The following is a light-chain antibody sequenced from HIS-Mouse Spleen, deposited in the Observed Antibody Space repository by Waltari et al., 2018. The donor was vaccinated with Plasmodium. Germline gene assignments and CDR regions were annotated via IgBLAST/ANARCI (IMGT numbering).Light chain of an antibody. CDR1: PSISSY. J-gene: IGKJ1*01. V-gene: IGKV1-39*01. CDR2: SAS. CDR3: QQSYSTWT. Sequence: DIQMTQSPSSLSASVGDRVTITCRASPSISSYLNWYQQKPGKDPKLLIYSASSLQSGVPSRFSGSGSGTDFTLTISSLQPEDFATYYCQQSYSTWTFGQGTKVEIK.